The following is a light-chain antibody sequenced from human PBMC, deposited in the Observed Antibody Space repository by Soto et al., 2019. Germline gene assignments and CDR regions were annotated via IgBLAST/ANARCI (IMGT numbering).Light chain of an antibody. CDR1: QSFSSSF. CDR2: GAY. Sequence: VLTQSPGTLSLSPGERATLSCRASQSFSSSFLAWYQQKPGQAPRLLIYGAYGRATVIPDRFSGSGSGTDFSLTISSLEPEDFAVYYCQQYGSSSWTVGQGTKVEFK. J-gene: IGKJ1*01. CDR3: QQYGSSSWT. V-gene: IGKV3-20*01.